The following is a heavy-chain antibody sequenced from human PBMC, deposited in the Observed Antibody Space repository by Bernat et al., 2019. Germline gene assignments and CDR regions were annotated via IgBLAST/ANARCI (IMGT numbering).Heavy chain of an antibody. Sequence: QVQLVQSGAEVKKPGASVKVSCKASGYTFTSYYMHWVRQAPGQGLEWMGIINPSGGSTSYAQKFQGRVTMTRDTSTSTVYMELSSLRSEDTVVYYCARDGREYYGLINAFDIWGQGTMVTVSS. CDR1: GYTFTSYY. CDR2: INPSGGST. V-gene: IGHV1-46*03. CDR3: ARDGREYYGLINAFDI. D-gene: IGHD3-10*01. J-gene: IGHJ3*02.